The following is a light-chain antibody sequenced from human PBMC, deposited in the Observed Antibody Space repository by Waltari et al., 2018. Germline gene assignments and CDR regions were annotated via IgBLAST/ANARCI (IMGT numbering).Light chain of an antibody. CDR3: QKYGSLPAT. Sequence: EIVLTQSPGTLSLSPGERATLSCRASQSVSRFLAWYHQKPGQAPMLLIYDASSRATGIPDRFSGSGSGTDFSLTISRLEPEDFAVYYCQKYGSLPATFGQGTKVEIK. J-gene: IGKJ1*01. V-gene: IGKV3-20*01. CDR1: QSVSRF. CDR2: DAS.